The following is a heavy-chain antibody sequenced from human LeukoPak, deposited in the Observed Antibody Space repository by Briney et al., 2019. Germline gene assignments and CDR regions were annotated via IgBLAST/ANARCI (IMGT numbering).Heavy chain of an antibody. J-gene: IGHJ4*02. D-gene: IGHD6-13*01. CDR1: GFTFSSYG. CDR3: AKDLAAAAGTFDY. V-gene: IGHV3-30*18. Sequence: GGSLRLSCTASGFTFSSYGTHWVRQAPGKGLEWVAVISYDGSNKYYADSVKGRFTISRDNSKNTLYLQMNSLRAEDTAVYYCAKDLAAAAGTFDYWGQGTLVTVSS. CDR2: ISYDGSNK.